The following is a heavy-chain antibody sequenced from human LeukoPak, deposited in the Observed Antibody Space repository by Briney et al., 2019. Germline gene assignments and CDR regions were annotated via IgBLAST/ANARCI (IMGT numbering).Heavy chain of an antibody. J-gene: IGHJ5*02. D-gene: IGHD2-2*01. Sequence: ASVTVSCKASGYILSGYYMHWVRQAPGQGLEWMGWINTYSGGTKYAQKFEGRVTMTRYTSTAYMELRGLRSDDTAVYYGARVPYDYCSSISCPWCDPWGQGTLVTVSS. CDR3: ARVPYDYCSSISCPWCDP. CDR1: GYILSGYY. CDR2: INTYSGGT. V-gene: IGHV1-2*02.